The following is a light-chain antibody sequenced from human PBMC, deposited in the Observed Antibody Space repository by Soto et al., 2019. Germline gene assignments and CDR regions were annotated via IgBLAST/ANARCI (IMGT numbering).Light chain of an antibody. CDR3: QQSYSTPPT. V-gene: IGKV1-39*01. Sequence: DIQMKQSASTLSAYVGDRVTITCRASQSISSWLAWYQQKPGKAPKLLIYAASSLQSGVPSRFSGSGSGTDFTLTISSLHPEDSATYYCQQSYSTPPTFGQGTKVDIK. CDR1: QSISSW. J-gene: IGKJ1*01. CDR2: AAS.